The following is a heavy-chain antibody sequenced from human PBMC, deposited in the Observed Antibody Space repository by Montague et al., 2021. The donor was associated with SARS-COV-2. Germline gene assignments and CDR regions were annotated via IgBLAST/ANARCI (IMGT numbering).Heavy chain of an antibody. D-gene: IGHD3-10*01. CDR2: VHYSGSN. J-gene: IGHJ4*02. CDR3: ARSLSPSGPYYLSY. CDR1: GGSIGSYY. Sequence: SETLSLTCSVSGGSIGSYYWSWLRQPPGKGLEWIVPVHYSGSNTYSTSFKSRVTLSIETPKNQFSLKLSSVTAADAAVYYCARSLSPSGPYYLSYWGQGTLVTVSA. V-gene: IGHV4-59*01.